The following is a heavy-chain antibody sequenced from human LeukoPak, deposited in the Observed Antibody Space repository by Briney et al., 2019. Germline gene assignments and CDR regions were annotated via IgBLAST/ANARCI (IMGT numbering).Heavy chain of an antibody. V-gene: IGHV3-23*01. Sequence: RGSLRLSCAPSGYTFTAYTISWVRHAPGKGLEWGSTISGSGAKRYYADSVRVRFTISRDNSKNTLYLHMNSLRAEDTAVYYCAKERAGYTDPYYFDYWGQGTLVTVSS. CDR3: AKERAGYTDPYYFDY. D-gene: IGHD3-16*02. J-gene: IGHJ4*02. CDR1: GYTFTAYT. CDR2: ISGSGAKR.